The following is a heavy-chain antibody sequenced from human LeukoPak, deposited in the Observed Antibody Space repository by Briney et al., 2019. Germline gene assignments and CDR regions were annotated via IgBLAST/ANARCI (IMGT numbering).Heavy chain of an antibody. CDR1: GDSVSRNNAA. J-gene: IGHJ5*02. V-gene: IGHV6-1*01. Sequence: SQTLSLTCAIPGDSVSRNNAAWNWIRQSPSRGLEWLGRTYYRSKWYSKYAVSVKSRITINPDTSKNQFSLQLNSVTPEDTAIYYCARGPSVLDPWGQGILVTVSS. CDR2: TYYRSKWYS. CDR3: ARGPSVLDP.